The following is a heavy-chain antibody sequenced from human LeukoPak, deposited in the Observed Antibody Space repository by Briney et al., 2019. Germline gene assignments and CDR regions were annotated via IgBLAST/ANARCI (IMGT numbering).Heavy chain of an antibody. D-gene: IGHD3-22*01. CDR3: ARDNFYDSSGYYKGYYYYYMDV. V-gene: IGHV1-46*01. CDR2: INPSGGST. J-gene: IGHJ6*03. Sequence: ASVKVSCKASGYTFTSYYMHWVRQAPGQGLEWMGIINPSGGSTSYAQKFQGRVTMTRDMSTSTVYMELSSLRSDDTAVYYCARDNFYDSSGYYKGYYYYYMDVWGKGTTVTVSS. CDR1: GYTFTSYY.